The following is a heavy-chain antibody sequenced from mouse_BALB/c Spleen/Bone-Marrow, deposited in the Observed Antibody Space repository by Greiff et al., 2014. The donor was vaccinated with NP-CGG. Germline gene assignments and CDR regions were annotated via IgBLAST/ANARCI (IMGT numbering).Heavy chain of an antibody. J-gene: IGHJ3*01. V-gene: IGHV14-3*02. CDR2: IDPANGNS. CDR1: GFNIKDTY. D-gene: IGHD1-1*01. CDR3: ASYCYGSSRLAY. Sequence: VQLQQSGAELVKPGASVKLSCTASGFNIKDTYMHWVKQRPEQGLEWIGRIDPANGNSKYDPKFQGKATITADKSSNTAYLQLSSQPSEVTADNYGASYCYGSSRLAYWGQGTLVTVSA.